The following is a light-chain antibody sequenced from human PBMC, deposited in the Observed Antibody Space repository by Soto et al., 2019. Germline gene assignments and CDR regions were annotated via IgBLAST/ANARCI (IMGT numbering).Light chain of an antibody. J-gene: IGLJ1*01. Sequence: QSALTQPASESGSPGQSITISCTGTSSDVGGYNYVSWYQQHPGKAPKLMIYEVSNRPSGVSNRFSGSKSGNTASLTISGLQAEDEADYYCSSYTSSIFFGTGTKLTVL. CDR3: SSYTSSIF. V-gene: IGLV2-14*01. CDR2: EVS. CDR1: SSDVGGYNY.